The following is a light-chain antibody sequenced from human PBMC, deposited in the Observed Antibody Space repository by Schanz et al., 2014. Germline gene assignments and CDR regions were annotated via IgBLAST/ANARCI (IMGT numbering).Light chain of an antibody. CDR1: SSDVGTYNY. Sequence: QSALTQPRSVSGSPGQSVTISCTGTSSDVGTYNYVSWYQQHPGKAPKLMIYDVSKRPSGVPDRFSGSKSGNTASLTISGLQADNEAEYYCCSYAGSYTLVFGGGTKLTVL. CDR2: DVS. J-gene: IGLJ2*01. V-gene: IGLV2-11*01. CDR3: CSYAGSYTLV.